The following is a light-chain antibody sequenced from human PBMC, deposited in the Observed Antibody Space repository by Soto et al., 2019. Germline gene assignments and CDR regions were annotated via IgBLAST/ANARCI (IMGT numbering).Light chain of an antibody. V-gene: IGLV6-57*04. J-gene: IGLJ2*01. CDR3: QFYDSNTYVV. CDR1: SGSIASEY. CDR2: EDN. Sequence: NFMLTQPHSVSESPGKTVTISCIRSSGSIASEYVQWYLQRPGRAPTTVIYEDNQRPSGVPGRFSGSIDSSSNSASLTISGLKTEDEADYYCQFYDSNTYVVFGGGTKVTVL.